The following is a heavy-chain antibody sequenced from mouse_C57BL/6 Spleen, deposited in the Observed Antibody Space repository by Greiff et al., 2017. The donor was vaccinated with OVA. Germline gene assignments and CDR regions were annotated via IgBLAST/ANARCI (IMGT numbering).Heavy chain of an antibody. D-gene: IGHD2-12*01. CDR2: IHPNSGST. CDR1: GYTFTSYW. Sequence: QVQLQQPGAELVKPGASVKLSCKASGYTFTSYWMHWVKQRPGQGLEWIGMIHPNSGSTNYNEKFKSKATLTVDKSSSTAYMQLSRLTSEDSAVYYCADVTLYARDYWGQGTSVTVSS. CDR3: ADVTLYARDY. V-gene: IGHV1-64*01. J-gene: IGHJ4*01.